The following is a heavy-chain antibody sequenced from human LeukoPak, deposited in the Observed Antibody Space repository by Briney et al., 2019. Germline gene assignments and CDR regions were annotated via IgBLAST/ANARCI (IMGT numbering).Heavy chain of an antibody. CDR1: GFSLSLGYY. CDR2: IHPSGTT. J-gene: IGHJ4*02. V-gene: IGHV4-38-2*02. CDR3: ATERERRITD. Sequence: SETLSLTCDVSGFSLSLGYYWVWIRQPAGQGLEWIGSIHPSGTTFYNSSLNSRITMTIDAPKNQFSLRLSLVTAVDTAVYFCATERERRITDWGPGTLVTVSS. D-gene: IGHD1-1*01.